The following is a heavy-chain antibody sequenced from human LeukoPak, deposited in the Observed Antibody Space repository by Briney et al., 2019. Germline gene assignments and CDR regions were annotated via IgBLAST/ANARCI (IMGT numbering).Heavy chain of an antibody. J-gene: IGHJ4*02. CDR2: MSYNGNDK. CDR3: ARDPSRFGEYGYFDY. Sequence: GGSLRLSCAASGFTFSSFAMHWVRQTPGKGLEWVAGMSYNGNDKYYEDSLKGRFTISRDNSKNTLYHQVNSLRAEDTAVYYCARDPSRFGEYGYFDYWGQGSLVTVSS. V-gene: IGHV3-30*04. D-gene: IGHD3-10*01. CDR1: GFTFSSFA.